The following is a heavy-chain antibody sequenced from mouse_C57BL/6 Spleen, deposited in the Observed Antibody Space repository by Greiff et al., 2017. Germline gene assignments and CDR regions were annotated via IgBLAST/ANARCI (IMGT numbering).Heavy chain of an antibody. V-gene: IGHV3-6*01. J-gene: IGHJ1*03. D-gene: IGHD1-1*01. CDR2: ISYDGSN. Sequence: ESGPGLVKPSQSLSLTCSVTGYSITSGYYWNWIRQFPGNKLEWMGYISYDGSNNYNPSLKNGISITRDTSKNQFFLKLNSVTTEDTATYYCAREGDYYGSSSWYFDVWGTGTTVTVSS. CDR1: GYSITSGYY. CDR3: AREGDYYGSSSWYFDV.